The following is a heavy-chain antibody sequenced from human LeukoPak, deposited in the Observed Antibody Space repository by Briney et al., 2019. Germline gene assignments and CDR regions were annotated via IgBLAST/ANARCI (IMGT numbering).Heavy chain of an antibody. CDR3: ARDSVGIETYVLFDY. J-gene: IGHJ4*02. CDR2: INPSGGST. D-gene: IGHD3-10*02. CDR1: GYTFTSYY. V-gene: IGHV1-46*01. Sequence: ASVKVSCKASGYTFTSYYIHRVRQAPGQGLEWMGIINPSGGSTSYAQKFQGRVTMTRDMSTSTVYMELSSLRSEDTAVYYCARDSVGIETYVLFDYWGQGTLVTVSS.